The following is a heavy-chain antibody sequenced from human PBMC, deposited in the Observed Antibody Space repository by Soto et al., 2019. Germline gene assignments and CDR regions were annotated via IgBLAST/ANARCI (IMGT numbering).Heavy chain of an antibody. CDR2: LNPRNGQT. CDR1: GFNFSTYY. Sequence: QVQLVQSGAEVKKPGASVKVSCQTSGFNFSTYYFNWVRQAAGQGPEWMGWLNPRNGQTGYVQKFSSRVTMTRDTSIATVYLELSRLTSEDTAIYCCARETDTSMVDYWGQGTLVTVSS. J-gene: IGHJ4*02. D-gene: IGHD5-18*01. V-gene: IGHV1-8*01. CDR3: ARETDTSMVDY.